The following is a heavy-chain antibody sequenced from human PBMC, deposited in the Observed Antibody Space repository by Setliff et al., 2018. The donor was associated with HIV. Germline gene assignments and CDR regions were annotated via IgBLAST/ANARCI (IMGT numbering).Heavy chain of an antibody. D-gene: IGHD1-1*01. Sequence: SVKVSCKASGGNFRFYAFSWVRQAPGQGLEWVGGIIPMFVTANYAQKFQDRVTITADESTSTAYMELSSLRFEDTAVYYCARAKATPQARPTNCFDPWGQGTLVTVSS. V-gene: IGHV1-69*13. CDR2: IIPMFVTA. J-gene: IGHJ5*02. CDR3: ARAKATPQARPTNCFDP. CDR1: GGNFRFYA.